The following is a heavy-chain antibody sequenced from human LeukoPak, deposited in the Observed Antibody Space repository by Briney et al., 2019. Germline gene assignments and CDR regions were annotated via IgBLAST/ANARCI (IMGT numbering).Heavy chain of an antibody. V-gene: IGHV3-23*01. CDR3: AKRVPYSATSAYFDY. D-gene: IGHD1-26*01. CDR1: GFTFSSYS. CDR2: IDPSGGDT. J-gene: IGHJ4*02. Sequence: GGSLRLSCAASGFTFSSYSMNWVRQAPGKGLEWVSSIDPSGGDTYYAGSVKGRFTISRDNSKNTLYLQMNSLRAEDTALYFCAKRVPYSATSAYFDYWGQGTLVTVSS.